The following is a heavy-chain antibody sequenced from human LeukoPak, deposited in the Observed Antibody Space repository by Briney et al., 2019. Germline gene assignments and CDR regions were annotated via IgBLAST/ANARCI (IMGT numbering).Heavy chain of an antibody. Sequence: ASVKVSCKASGYTFTSYYMHWVRQAPGQGLEWMGIIKPSGGSTSYAQKFQCRVTMTRDTSTSTVYMELSSLTSEDTAVYYCARARLSPPNLFDPWGQGTLVTVSS. D-gene: IGHD3-16*02. CDR1: GYTFTSYY. J-gene: IGHJ5*02. CDR2: IKPSGGST. CDR3: ARARLSPPNLFDP. V-gene: IGHV1-46*01.